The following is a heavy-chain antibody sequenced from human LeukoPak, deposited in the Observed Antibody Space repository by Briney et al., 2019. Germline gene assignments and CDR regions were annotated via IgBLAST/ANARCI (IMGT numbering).Heavy chain of an antibody. J-gene: IGHJ6*03. Sequence: ASVKVSCKASGYTFTSYDINWVRQATGQGLEWMGWMNPNSGNTGYAQKFQGRVTITRNTSISTAYMELSSLRSEDTAVYYCARNGVVLGYCSGGSCDLRYYYYYMDVWGKGTTVTISS. CDR1: GYTFTSYD. CDR3: ARNGVVLGYCSGGSCDLRYYYYYMDV. CDR2: MNPNSGNT. V-gene: IGHV1-8*03. D-gene: IGHD2-15*01.